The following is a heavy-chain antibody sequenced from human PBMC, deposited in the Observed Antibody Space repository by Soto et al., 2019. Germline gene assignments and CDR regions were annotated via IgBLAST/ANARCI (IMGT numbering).Heavy chain of an antibody. CDR3: ARRSSGRLTTAWAPLDW. Sequence: EVQMVESGGGLVQPGESLRVSCAASGFTFSTYWMTWVRQAPGKGLEWVANIKQDGSEKFYVGSVRGRFTISRDNAKNSMYLQMNSLRADDTVVYYCARRSSGRLTTAWAPLDWWGQGTLVTVSS. V-gene: IGHV3-7*03. CDR2: IKQDGSEK. CDR1: GFTFSTYW. J-gene: IGHJ4*02. D-gene: IGHD2-21*01.